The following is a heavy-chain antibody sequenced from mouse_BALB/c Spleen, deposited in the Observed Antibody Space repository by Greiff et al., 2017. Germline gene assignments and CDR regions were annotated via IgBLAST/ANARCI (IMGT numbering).Heavy chain of an antibody. J-gene: IGHJ4*01. CDR1: GYTFTSYD. D-gene: IGHD2-14*01. CDR3: GVYYRYDNYYAMDY. CDR2: INPYNGGT. V-gene: IGHV1-26*01. Sequence: EVHLVESGPELVKPGALVKISCKASGYTFTSYDINWVKQRPGQGLEWIGLINPYNGGTSYNQKFKGKATLTVDKSSSTAYMELLSLTSEDSAVYYCGVYYRYDNYYAMDYWGQGTSVTVSS.